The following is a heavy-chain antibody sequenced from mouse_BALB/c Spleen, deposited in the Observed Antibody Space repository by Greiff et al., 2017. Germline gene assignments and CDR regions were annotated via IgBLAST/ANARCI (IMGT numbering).Heavy chain of an antibody. CDR3: ARHGRPYFDY. CDR1: GFAFSSYD. V-gene: IGHV5-12-1*01. D-gene: IGHD1-1*01. Sequence: EVKVEESGGGLVKPGGSLKLSCAASGFAFSSYDMSWVRQTPEKRLEWVAYISSGRGSTYYPDTVKGRFTISRDNAKNTLYLQMSSLKSEDTAMYYCARHGRPYFDYWGQGTTLTVSS. CDR2: ISSGRGST. J-gene: IGHJ2*01.